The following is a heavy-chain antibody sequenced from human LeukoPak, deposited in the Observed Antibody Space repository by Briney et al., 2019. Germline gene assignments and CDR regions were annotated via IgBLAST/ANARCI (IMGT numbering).Heavy chain of an antibody. Sequence: ASVKVSCKASGYTFTSYYMHWVRQAPGQGLEWMGIINPSGGSTSYAQKFQGRVTMTRDTSTSTVYMELSRLRSDDTAVYYCARGSVVVPAATTEWGQGTLVTVSA. CDR1: GYTFTSYY. J-gene: IGHJ4*02. D-gene: IGHD2-2*01. CDR2: INPSGGST. CDR3: ARGSVVVPAATTE. V-gene: IGHV1-46*01.